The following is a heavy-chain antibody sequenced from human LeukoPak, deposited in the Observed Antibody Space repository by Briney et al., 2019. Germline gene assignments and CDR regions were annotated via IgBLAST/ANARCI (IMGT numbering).Heavy chain of an antibody. Sequence: GGSLRLSSAASGFTCSDYGMHWVRQAPGKGLEWGAVIWYDGSNKYYADSVKGRFTISRDNSRNTLYLQMNSLRAEDTAVYYCVRELPPVVQYYFDYWGPGTLVTVSS. CDR1: GFTCSDYG. V-gene: IGHV3-33*01. D-gene: IGHD3-22*01. CDR3: VRELPPVVQYYFDY. J-gene: IGHJ4*02. CDR2: IWYDGSNK.